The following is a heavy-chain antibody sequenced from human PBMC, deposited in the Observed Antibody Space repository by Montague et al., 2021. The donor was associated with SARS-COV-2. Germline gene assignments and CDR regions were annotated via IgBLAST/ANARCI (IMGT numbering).Heavy chain of an antibody. CDR3: ARGPRGYSYGYIDY. V-gene: IGHV3-21*01. CDR1: GCTFSSYS. J-gene: IGHJ4*02. CDR2: VSSSSSYI. Sequence: SLRLSCAASGCTFSSYSMNWVRQAPGKGLEWVSSVSSSSSYIYYADSVKGRFTISRDNAKNSLYLQMNSLRAEDTAVYYCARGPRGYSYGYIDYWGQGTLVTVSS. D-gene: IGHD5-18*01.